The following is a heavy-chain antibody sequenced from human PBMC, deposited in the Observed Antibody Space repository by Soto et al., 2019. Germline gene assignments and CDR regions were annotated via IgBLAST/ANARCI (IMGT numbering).Heavy chain of an antibody. CDR3: ARDQNCGRGDWFDP. CDR2: ISSSSSYI. Sequence: EVQLVESGGGLVKPGGSLRLSCAASGFTFSSYSMNWVRQAPGKGLEWVSSISSSSSYIYYADSVKGRFTISRDNAKNSLYLQMNSLRAEDTAVYYCARDQNCGRGDWFDPWGQGTLVTVSS. V-gene: IGHV3-21*01. CDR1: GFTFSSYS. J-gene: IGHJ5*02. D-gene: IGHD1-1*01.